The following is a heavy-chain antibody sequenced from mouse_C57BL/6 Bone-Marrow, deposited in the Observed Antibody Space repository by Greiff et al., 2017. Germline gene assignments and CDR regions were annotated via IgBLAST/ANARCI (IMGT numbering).Heavy chain of an antibody. V-gene: IGHV5-16*01. CDR2: INYDGSST. D-gene: IGHD1-1*01. CDR1: GFTFSDYY. J-gene: IGHJ3*01. Sequence: EVHLVESEGGLVQPGSSMKLSCTASGFTFSDYYMAWVRQVPEKGLEWVANINYDGSSTYYLDSLKSRFIISRDNAKNILYLQMSSLKSEDTATYYCARDDYYGSWFAYWGQGTLVTVSA. CDR3: ARDDYYGSWFAY.